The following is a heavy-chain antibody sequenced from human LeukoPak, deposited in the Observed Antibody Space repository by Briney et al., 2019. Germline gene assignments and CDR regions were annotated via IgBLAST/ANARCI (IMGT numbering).Heavy chain of an antibody. J-gene: IGHJ5*02. D-gene: IGHD6-19*01. Sequence: SETLSLTCAVYGGSFSGYYWSWIRQPPGKGLEWIGEISHSGSTNYSPSLKSRVTISVDTSKNQFSLKLSSVTAADTAVYYCARAESGKQWLTWGQGTLVTVSS. CDR3: ARAESGKQWLT. CDR2: ISHSGST. V-gene: IGHV4-34*01. CDR1: GGSFSGYY.